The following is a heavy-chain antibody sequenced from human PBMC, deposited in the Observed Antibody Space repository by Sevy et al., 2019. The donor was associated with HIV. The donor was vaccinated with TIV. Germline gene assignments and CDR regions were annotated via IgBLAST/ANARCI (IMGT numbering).Heavy chain of an antibody. Sequence: ASVKVSCKASGYTFTGYYMHWVRQAPGQGLEWMGWINPNSGGTNYAQKFQGRVTMTRDTSISTAYMELSRLRSDDTAVYYCARVRGPYYYDSSGYYPLEYAFDIWGQGTMVTVSS. V-gene: IGHV1-2*02. CDR1: GYTFTGYY. CDR3: ARVRGPYYYDSSGYYPLEYAFDI. CDR2: INPNSGGT. J-gene: IGHJ3*02. D-gene: IGHD3-22*01.